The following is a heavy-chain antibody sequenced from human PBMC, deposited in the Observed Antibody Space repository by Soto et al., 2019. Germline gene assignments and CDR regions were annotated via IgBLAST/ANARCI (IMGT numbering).Heavy chain of an antibody. CDR3: ARDPRSGYDSSGYYYTGAFDI. Sequence: QVQLQESGPGLVKPSQTLSLTCTVSGGSISSGGYYWSWIRQHPGKGLEWIGYIYYSGSTYYNPSLKSRVTISVDTSKNQFSLKLSSVTAADTDVYYCARDPRSGYDSSGYYYTGAFDIWGQGTMVTVSS. CDR2: IYYSGST. J-gene: IGHJ3*02. D-gene: IGHD3-22*01. CDR1: GGSISSGGYY. V-gene: IGHV4-31*03.